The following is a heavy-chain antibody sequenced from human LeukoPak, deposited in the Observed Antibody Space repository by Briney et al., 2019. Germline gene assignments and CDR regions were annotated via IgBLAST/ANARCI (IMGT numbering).Heavy chain of an antibody. J-gene: IGHJ5*02. CDR3: ARGSMYSSDQGGANWFDP. D-gene: IGHD6-25*01. CDR2: ISAYNGNT. Sequence: GASVKVSCKASGYTFTSYGISWVRQAPGQGLEWMGWISAYNGNTNYAQKLQGRVTMTTDTSTSTAYMELRSLRSDDTAVYYCARGSMYSSDQGGANWFDPWGQGTLVTVSS. V-gene: IGHV1-18*01. CDR1: GYTFTSYG.